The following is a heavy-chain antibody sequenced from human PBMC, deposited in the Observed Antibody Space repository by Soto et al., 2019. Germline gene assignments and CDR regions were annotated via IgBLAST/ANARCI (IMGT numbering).Heavy chain of an antibody. V-gene: IGHV3-11*06. CDR3: ARERGTGAFDY. Sequence: GGSLRLSCAASGFTFSDYYMSWIRQAPGKGLEWVSYISSSSSYTNYADSVKGRFTISRDNAKNSLYLQMNSLRAEDTAVYYCARERGTGAFDYWGQGTLVTVSS. CDR2: ISSSSSYT. D-gene: IGHD1-1*01. CDR1: GFTFSDYY. J-gene: IGHJ4*02.